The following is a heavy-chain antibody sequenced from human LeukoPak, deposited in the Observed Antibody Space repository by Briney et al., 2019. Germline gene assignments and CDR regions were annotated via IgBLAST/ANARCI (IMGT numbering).Heavy chain of an antibody. D-gene: IGHD3-3*01. V-gene: IGHV3-53*01. CDR1: GFTVSSNY. J-gene: IGHJ4*02. CDR3: ARGWKTYDFLSSSPRGYFDY. Sequence: GGSLRLSCAASGFTVSSNYMSWVRQAPGKGLEWVSVIYSGGSTYYADSVKGRFTISRDSSKNTLYLQMNSLRAEDTAVYYCARGWKTYDFLSSSPRGYFDYWSQGTLVTVSS. CDR2: IYSGGST.